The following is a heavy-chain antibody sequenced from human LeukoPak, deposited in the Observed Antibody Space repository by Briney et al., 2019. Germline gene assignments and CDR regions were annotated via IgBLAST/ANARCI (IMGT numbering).Heavy chain of an antibody. J-gene: IGHJ4*02. CDR3: ARGGSYLGFDY. CDR2: IYYSGST. D-gene: IGHD1-26*01. CDR1: GGSISSYY. Sequence: SETLSLTCTVSGGSISSYYWSWIRQPPGKGLEWIGYIYYSGSTNYNPSLKSRVTISVDTSKNQSSLKLSSVTAADTAVYYCARGGSYLGFDYWGQGTLVTVSS. V-gene: IGHV4-59*01.